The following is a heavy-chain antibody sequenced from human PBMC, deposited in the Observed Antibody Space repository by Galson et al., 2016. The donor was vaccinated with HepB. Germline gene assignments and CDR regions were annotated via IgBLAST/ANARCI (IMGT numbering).Heavy chain of an antibody. CDR1: GYTFTNYW. CDR2: IDPGNANT. CDR3: ARPYSYHSGSYRD. Sequence: QSGAEVKKPGESLRISCKGSGYTFTNYWIHWVRQMPGKGLEWMGKIDPGNANTNYSPSFQGHVTIPVDKSISTAYLQWSSLKASDTAMYYCARPYSYHSGSYRDWGQGTLVTVSS. D-gene: IGHD3-10*01. V-gene: IGHV5-10-1*01. J-gene: IGHJ4*02.